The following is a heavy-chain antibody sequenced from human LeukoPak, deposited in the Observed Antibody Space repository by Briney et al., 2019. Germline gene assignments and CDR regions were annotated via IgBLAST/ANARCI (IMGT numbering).Heavy chain of an antibody. D-gene: IGHD3-10*01. V-gene: IGHV4-34*01. CDR2: INHSGST. Sequence: PSETLSLTCAVYGGSFSGYYWSWIRQPPGKGLEWIGEINHSGSTNYNPSLKSRVTISVDTSKNQFSLKLSSVTAADTAVYYCAGIRRLWFGESGWFDPWGQGTLVTVSS. CDR3: AGIRRLWFGESGWFDP. J-gene: IGHJ5*02. CDR1: GGSFSGYY.